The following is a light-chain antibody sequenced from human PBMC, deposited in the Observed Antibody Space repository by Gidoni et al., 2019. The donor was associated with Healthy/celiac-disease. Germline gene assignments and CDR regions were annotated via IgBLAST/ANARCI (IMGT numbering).Light chain of an antibody. CDR2: DAS. J-gene: IGKJ4*01. V-gene: IGKV3-11*01. CDR1: QSVSSY. Sequence: EIVLTHSPATPSLSPGERATLSCRASQSVSSYLACYQQKPGQAPRLLIYDASNRATGIPARFSGSGSGTDFTLTISSLEPEDFAVYYCQQRSNWLTFGGGTKVEIK. CDR3: QQRSNWLT.